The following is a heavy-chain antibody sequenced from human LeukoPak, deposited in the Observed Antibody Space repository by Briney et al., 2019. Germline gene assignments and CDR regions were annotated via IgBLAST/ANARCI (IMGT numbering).Heavy chain of an antibody. CDR3: AKDSSPSRSHAFDY. CDR2: IKQDGGET. Sequence: PGGSLRLSCAASGFPFSSYWMAWVRQAPGKGLEWVASIKQDGGETFYVGSVKGRFTISRDNSKNSLYLQMNSLRTEDTALYYCAKDSSPSRSHAFDYWGQGTLVTVSS. V-gene: IGHV3-7*03. CDR1: GFPFSSYW. J-gene: IGHJ4*02. D-gene: IGHD6-13*01.